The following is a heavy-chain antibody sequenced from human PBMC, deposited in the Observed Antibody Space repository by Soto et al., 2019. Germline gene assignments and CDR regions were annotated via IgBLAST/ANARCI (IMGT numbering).Heavy chain of an antibody. V-gene: IGHV1-69*06. J-gene: IGHJ4*02. CDR1: GGTFSSYA. CDR3: AIVHLSSSIRRFVY. CDR2: IIPIFGTA. Sequence: SVKVSCKASGGTFSSYAISWVRQAPGQGLEWMGGIIPIFGTANYAQKFQGRVTITADKSTSTAYMELSSLRSEDTAVYYCAIVHLSSSIRRFVYCCQGTLATVST. D-gene: IGHD6-6*01.